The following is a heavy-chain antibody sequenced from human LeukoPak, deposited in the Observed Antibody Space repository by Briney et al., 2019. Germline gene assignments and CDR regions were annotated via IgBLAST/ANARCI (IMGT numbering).Heavy chain of an antibody. CDR1: GGTFSSYA. D-gene: IGHD3-10*01. J-gene: IGHJ5*02. CDR2: IIPIFGTA. V-gene: IGHV1-69*01. Sequence: GASVKISCKASGGTFSSYAISWVRQAPGQGLEWMGGIIPIFGTANYAQKFQGRVTITADESTSTAYMELSSLRSEDTAVYYCARTGSVSYYFGWFDPWGQGTLVTVSS. CDR3: ARTGSVSYYFGWFDP.